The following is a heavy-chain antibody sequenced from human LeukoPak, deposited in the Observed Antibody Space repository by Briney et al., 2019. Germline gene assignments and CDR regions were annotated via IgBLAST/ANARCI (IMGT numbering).Heavy chain of an antibody. CDR2: IIPIFGTA. J-gene: IGHJ4*02. Sequence: ASVKVSCKASRGTFSSYAINWVRQAPGQGLEWMGGIIPIFGTANYTQKFQGRVTITADESTSTAYMELSSLRSEDTAVYYCASLGGGSTVTTYLNYWGQGTLVTVSS. CDR3: ASLGGGSTVTTYLNY. V-gene: IGHV1-69*13. CDR1: RGTFSSYA. D-gene: IGHD4-17*01.